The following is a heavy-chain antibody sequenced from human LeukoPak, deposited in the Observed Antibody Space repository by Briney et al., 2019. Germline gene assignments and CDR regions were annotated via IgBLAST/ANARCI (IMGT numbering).Heavy chain of an antibody. CDR1: GFTFSSYG. V-gene: IGHV3-30*03. CDR3: ARGQQLVRWFDP. J-gene: IGHJ5*02. Sequence: GGSLRLSCAASGFTFSSYGMHWVRQAPGKGLEWVAVISYDGSNKYYADSVKGRFTISRDNSKNTLYLQMNSLRAEDTAVYYCARGQQLVRWFDPWGQGTLVTVSS. CDR2: ISYDGSNK. D-gene: IGHD6-13*01.